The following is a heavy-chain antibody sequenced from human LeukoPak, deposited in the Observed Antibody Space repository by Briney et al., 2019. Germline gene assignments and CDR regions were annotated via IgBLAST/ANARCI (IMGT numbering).Heavy chain of an antibody. J-gene: IGHJ4*02. D-gene: IGHD5-18*01. CDR2: IYWDGDK. CDR3: AHGRKEMAIQLSGAYYFDY. CDR1: GFSLSTSGVG. V-gene: IGHV2-5*02. Sequence: ESGPTLVKPTQTLTLTCTFSGFSLSTSGVGVGWIRQPPGKALEYPAIIYWDGDKRYSPSLRSRLSITMDASKSQVTLSMTNMDPVDTATYYCAHGRKEMAIQLSGAYYFDYWGQGTLVIVSS.